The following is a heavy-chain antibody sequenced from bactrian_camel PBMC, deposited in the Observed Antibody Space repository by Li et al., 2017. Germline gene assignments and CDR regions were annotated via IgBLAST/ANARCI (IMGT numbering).Heavy chain of an antibody. CDR3: AAIHVPIARCTAIDAVAYADFST. Sequence: HVQLVESGGGSVQAGGSLRLSCAASGYTYSSCCMGWFRQAPGKEREGVAAIDSIRKTDVADSVKGRFTISKDYAKDTLYLDMNSLKPDDTAMYFCAAIHVPIARCTAIDAVAYADFSTWGQGTQVTVS. J-gene: IGHJ6*01. V-gene: IGHV3S55*01. CDR1: GYTYSSCC. D-gene: IGHD1*01. CDR2: IDSIRKT.